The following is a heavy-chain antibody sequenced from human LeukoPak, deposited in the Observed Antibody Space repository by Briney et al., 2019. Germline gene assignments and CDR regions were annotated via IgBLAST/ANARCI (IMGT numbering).Heavy chain of an antibody. CDR2: IAISSTYI. V-gene: IGHV3-21*01. CDR3: AREGYSSSWLDPYYYYGMDV. D-gene: IGHD6-13*01. Sequence: NAAVSLRLSCAASGFILSDYNMNWVRQAPGMELEGVSFIAISSTYITYEYSVKGRFTISRDNAKISLYLQRNSLRAEDTAVYYCAREGYSSSWLDPYYYYGMDVWGKGTTVTVSS. CDR1: GFILSDYN. J-gene: IGHJ6*04.